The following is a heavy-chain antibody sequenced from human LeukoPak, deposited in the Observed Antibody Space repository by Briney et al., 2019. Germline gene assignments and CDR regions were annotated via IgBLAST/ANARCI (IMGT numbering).Heavy chain of an antibody. J-gene: IGHJ4*02. CDR3: ARGDCGYCQLSY. Sequence: SVKVSCKASGGTFSSYAISWVRQAPGQGLEWMGRIIPILGIANYAQKFQGRVTITADKSTSTAYMELSSLRSEDTAVYYCARGDCGYCQLSYWGQGTLVTVSS. V-gene: IGHV1-69*04. D-gene: IGHD3-22*01. CDR2: IIPILGIA. CDR1: GGTFSSYA.